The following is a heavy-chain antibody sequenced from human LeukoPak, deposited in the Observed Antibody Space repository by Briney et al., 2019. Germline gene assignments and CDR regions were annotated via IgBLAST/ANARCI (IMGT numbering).Heavy chain of an antibody. J-gene: IGHJ4*02. CDR2: INPNSGDT. D-gene: IGHD3-10*01. CDR1: GYTFTGYY. CDR3: ARDNGSGSYFRYTFDY. V-gene: IGHV1-2*02. Sequence: ASVKVSCKASGYTFTGYYMHWVRQAPGQGLEWMGWINPNSGDTNYAQKFQGRVTMTRDTSISTAYMELSRLRSDDTAVYYCARDNGSGSYFRYTFDYWGQGTLVTVSS.